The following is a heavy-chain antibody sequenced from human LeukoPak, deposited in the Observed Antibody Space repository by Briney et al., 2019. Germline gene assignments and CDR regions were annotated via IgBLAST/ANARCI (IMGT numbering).Heavy chain of an antibody. J-gene: IGHJ4*02. CDR1: GFTFSSYA. Sequence: GRSLRLSCAASGFTFSSYAMHWVRQAPGKGLEWVAVISYDGSNKYYADSVKGRFTISRDNSKNTLYLQMNSLRAEDTAVYYCAKDLFSTTSCCLIDYWGQGTLVTVSS. CDR2: ISYDGSNK. D-gene: IGHD2-2*01. V-gene: IGHV3-30*01. CDR3: AKDLFSTTSCCLIDY.